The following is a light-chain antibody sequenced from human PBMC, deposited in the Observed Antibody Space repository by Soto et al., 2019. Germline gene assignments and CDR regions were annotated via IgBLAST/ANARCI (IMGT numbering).Light chain of an antibody. CDR3: QQRSDWPS. J-gene: IGKJ3*01. Sequence: EIVLTQSPATLSLSPGERATLSCRASQSVRSYLAWYQQKPGQAPRLLIYASSNRATGVPARFSGSGSGTDFTLTISSLEPDDFAVYYCQQRSDWPSFGPGTKVDIK. V-gene: IGKV3-11*01. CDR2: ASS. CDR1: QSVRSY.